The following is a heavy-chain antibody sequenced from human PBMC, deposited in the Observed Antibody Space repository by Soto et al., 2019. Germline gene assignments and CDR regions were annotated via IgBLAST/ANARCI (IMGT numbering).Heavy chain of an antibody. CDR3: ARRYSSSFDY. J-gene: IGHJ4*02. D-gene: IGHD6-13*01. CDR2: IYYSGST. Sequence: SETLSLTSTLSGGSISSYYWSWIRQPPGKGLEWIGYIYYSGSTNYNPSLKSRVTISVDTSKNQFSLKLSSVTAADTAVYYCARRYSSSFDYWGQGTLVTVSS. V-gene: IGHV4-59*08. CDR1: GGSISSYY.